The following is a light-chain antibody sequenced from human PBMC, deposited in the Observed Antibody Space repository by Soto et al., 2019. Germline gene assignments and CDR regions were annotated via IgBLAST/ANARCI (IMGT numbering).Light chain of an antibody. V-gene: IGKV3-20*01. CDR1: QSVSSNY. J-gene: IGKJ1*01. CDR2: GAS. Sequence: EIVLTQSPGTLSLSPGERATLSCRASQSVSSNYLAWYQQKPGQAPRLLIYGASTRATGNPDRFSGSGSGTDFTLTSSRLEPEDFAVYFCQQYGSSPKTFGHGTKVEIK. CDR3: QQYGSSPKT.